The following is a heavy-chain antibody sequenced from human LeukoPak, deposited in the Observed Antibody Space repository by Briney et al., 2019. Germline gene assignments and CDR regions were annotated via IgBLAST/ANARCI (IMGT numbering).Heavy chain of an antibody. CDR3: ASATTSSSLPSLGY. CDR2: IIPIFGTA. J-gene: IGHJ4*02. V-gene: IGHV1-69*06. D-gene: IGHD2-2*01. Sequence: GSSVEVSCKASGGTFSSYAISWVRQAPGQGLEWIGGIIPIFGTANYAQKFQGRVTITADKSTSTAYMELSSLRSEDTAVYYCASATTSSSLPSLGYWGQGTLGTVSS. CDR1: GGTFSSYA.